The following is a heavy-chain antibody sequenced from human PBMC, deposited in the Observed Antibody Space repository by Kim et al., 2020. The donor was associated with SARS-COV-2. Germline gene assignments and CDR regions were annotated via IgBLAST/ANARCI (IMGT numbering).Heavy chain of an antibody. CDR1: GFTFSDYY. D-gene: IGHD2-8*01. J-gene: IGHJ6*02. CDR2: ISSSGSTI. V-gene: IGHV3-11*01. Sequence: GGSLRLSCAASGFTFSDYYMSWIRQAPGKGLEWVSYISSSGSTIYYADSVKGRFTISRDNAKNSLYLQMNSLRAEDTAVYYCARDCQYADYYYYGMDVWGQGTTVTVSS. CDR3: ARDCQYADYYYYGMDV.